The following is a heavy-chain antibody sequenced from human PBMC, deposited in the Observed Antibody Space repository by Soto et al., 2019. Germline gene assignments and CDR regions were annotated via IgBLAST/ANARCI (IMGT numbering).Heavy chain of an antibody. V-gene: IGHV4-31*03. D-gene: IGHD2-2*01. J-gene: IGHJ5*02. CDR2: IYYSGST. CDR3: AREIVVVPAAMRGPLRGHANWFDP. Sequence: QVQLQESGPGLVKPSQTLSLTCTVSGGSISSGGYYWSWIRQHPGKGLEWIGYIYYSGSTYYNPSLKSRVTISVDTSKNQFSLKLSSVTAADTAVYYCAREIVVVPAAMRGPLRGHANWFDPWGQGTLVTVSS. CDR1: GGSISSGGYY.